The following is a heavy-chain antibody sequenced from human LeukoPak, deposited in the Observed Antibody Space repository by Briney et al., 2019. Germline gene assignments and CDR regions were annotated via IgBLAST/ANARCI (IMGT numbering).Heavy chain of an antibody. Sequence: PSETLSLTCAVSGDSISNFYWSWIRQPPGKGLEWIGYIHYSGSTNYNPSLKSRVTISVDTSKNQFSLKLSSVTAADTAVYYCAREVVAAAGTVDYWGQGTLVIVSS. V-gene: IGHV4-59*01. CDR2: IHYSGST. CDR1: GDSISNFY. CDR3: AREVVAAAGTVDY. D-gene: IGHD6-13*01. J-gene: IGHJ4*02.